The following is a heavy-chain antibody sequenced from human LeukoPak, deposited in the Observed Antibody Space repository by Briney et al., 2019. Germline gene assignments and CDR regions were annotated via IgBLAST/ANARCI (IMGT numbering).Heavy chain of an antibody. CDR2: IKSKTDGGTT. CDR3: TTGPWYSSSSYDY. V-gene: IGHV3-15*01. CDR1: GFTSSNAW. D-gene: IGHD6-13*01. J-gene: IGHJ4*02. Sequence: SGGSLRLSCAASGFTSSNAWMSWVRQAPGKGLEWVGRIKSKTDGGTTDYAAPVKGRFTISRDDSKNTLYLQMNSLKTEDTAVYYCTTGPWYSSSSYDYWGQGTLVTVSS.